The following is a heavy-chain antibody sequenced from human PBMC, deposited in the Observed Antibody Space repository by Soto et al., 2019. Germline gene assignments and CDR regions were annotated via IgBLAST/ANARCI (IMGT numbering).Heavy chain of an antibody. CDR2: IWYDVSNK. V-gene: IGHV3-33*01. CDR3: ARVRTGIAAAGADENNYYYGMDV. CDR1: GFTFSSYG. D-gene: IGHD6-13*01. J-gene: IGHJ6*02. Sequence: PGGSLRLSCAASGFTFSSYGMHWVRQAPGKGLEWVAVIWYDVSNKYYADSVKGRFTISRDNSKNTLYLQMNSLRAEDTAVYYCARVRTGIAAAGADENNYYYGMDVWGQGTTVTVSS.